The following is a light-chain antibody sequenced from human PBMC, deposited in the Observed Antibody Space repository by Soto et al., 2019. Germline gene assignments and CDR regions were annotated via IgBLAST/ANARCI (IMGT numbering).Light chain of an antibody. CDR3: SSYAGSNNYV. CDR1: SSDVSGYNY. Sequence: QSALTQPSSASGSPGQSVTISCTGTSSDVSGYNYVSWYQQHPGKAPKLMIYEVNKRPSGVPDRFSGSKSGNTASLTVSGLQAEDEADYYCSSYAGSNNYVFGTGTKVTVL. V-gene: IGLV2-8*01. CDR2: EVN. J-gene: IGLJ1*01.